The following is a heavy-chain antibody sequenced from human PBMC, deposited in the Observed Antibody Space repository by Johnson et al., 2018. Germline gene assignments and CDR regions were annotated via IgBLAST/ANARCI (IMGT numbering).Heavy chain of an antibody. Sequence: VQLQESGGGLVQHGGSLRLSCVASGLTFSSYVMTWSRQAPGKGLEWVSSISGSGGITYYGDYVKGRFTISRDNSKNTLYLQMNSLRAEDTAVYYCAKTISDSYGVSDFWGQGTVVTVSS. CDR2: ISGSGGIT. D-gene: IGHD4-17*01. V-gene: IGHV3-23*01. CDR1: GLTFSSYV. J-gene: IGHJ3*01. CDR3: AKTISDSYGVSDF.